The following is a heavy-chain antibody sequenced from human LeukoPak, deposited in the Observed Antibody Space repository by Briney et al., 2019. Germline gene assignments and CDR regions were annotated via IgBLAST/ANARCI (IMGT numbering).Heavy chain of an antibody. V-gene: IGHV4-34*01. Sequence: SETLSLTCAVYGGSFSGYYWSWIRQPPGKGLEWIGEINHSGSTNYNPSLKSRVTISVDTSKNQFSLKLNSVTPEDTAVYYCARDSSGWLGNYYYYYMDVWGKGTTVTVSS. D-gene: IGHD6-19*01. CDR2: INHSGST. J-gene: IGHJ6*03. CDR1: GGSFSGYY. CDR3: ARDSSGWLGNYYYYYMDV.